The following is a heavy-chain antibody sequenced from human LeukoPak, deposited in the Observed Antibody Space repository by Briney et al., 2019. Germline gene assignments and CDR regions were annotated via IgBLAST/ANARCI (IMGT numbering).Heavy chain of an antibody. V-gene: IGHV1-8*01. D-gene: IGHD3-22*01. CDR2: MNPNSGNT. J-gene: IGHJ4*02. CDR3: AREIFRVIPNPFDY. Sequence: ASVKVSCKASGYTFTSYDINWVRQATGQGLEWMGWMNPNSGNTGYAQKFQGRVTMTRNTSISTAYMELSSLRSEDTAVYYCAREIFRVIPNPFDYWGQGTLVTVSS. CDR1: GYTFTSYD.